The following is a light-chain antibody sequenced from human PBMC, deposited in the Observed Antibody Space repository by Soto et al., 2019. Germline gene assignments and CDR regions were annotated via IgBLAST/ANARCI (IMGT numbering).Light chain of an antibody. J-gene: IGKJ1*01. CDR3: QQYSIYWT. CDR2: DAS. V-gene: IGKV1-5*01. Sequence: GDRVTITCRASQSMSNWLAWYQQKPGKAPKLLIYDASSLESGLPSRFSGSSSGTEFTLTISSLQPDDFATYYCQQYSIYWTFGQGTKVDI. CDR1: QSMSNW.